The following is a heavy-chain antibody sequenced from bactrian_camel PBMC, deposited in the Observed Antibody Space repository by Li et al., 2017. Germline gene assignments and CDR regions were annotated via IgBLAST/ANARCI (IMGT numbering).Heavy chain of an antibody. J-gene: IGHJ4*01. CDR2: IDRDGSNT. CDR3: VKPNPDARGGFDH. Sequence: VQLVESGGGLVQPGGSLRLSRAASGFTFSSYYMTWVRQAPGKGLEWVTSIDRDGSNTYYAESVKGRFTISRDNAKNTVYLQMNSLKPEDTAVYYCVKPNPDARGGFDHWGQGTQVTVS. D-gene: IGHD1*01. V-gene: IGHV3-2*01. CDR1: GFTFSSYY.